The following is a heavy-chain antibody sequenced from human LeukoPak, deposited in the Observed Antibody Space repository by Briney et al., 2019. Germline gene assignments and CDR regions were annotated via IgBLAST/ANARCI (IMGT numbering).Heavy chain of an antibody. Sequence: GGSLRLSCAASGFTFSSYGMHRVRQAPGKGLEWVAVISYDGSNKYYADSVKGRFTISRDNSKNTLYLQMNSLRAEDTAVYYCARDGIAGAPTYYFDYWGQGTLVTVSS. D-gene: IGHD6-19*01. CDR2: ISYDGSNK. CDR3: ARDGIAGAPTYYFDY. CDR1: GFTFSSYG. J-gene: IGHJ4*02. V-gene: IGHV3-30*03.